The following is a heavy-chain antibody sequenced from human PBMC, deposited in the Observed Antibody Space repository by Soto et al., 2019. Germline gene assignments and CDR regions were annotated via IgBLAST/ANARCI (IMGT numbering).Heavy chain of an antibody. D-gene: IGHD2-21*02. Sequence: QVQLVQSGAEVKKPGASVKVSCKASGDTFTDYYIHWVRQAPGQGLEWMGTVNPSGGHTTYAQRFMGSMTMTRDTSTSTLSMALTSLRSEDTAVYYCARGGHVVVVTAALDFWGQGTVVSVSS. CDR3: ARGGHVVVVTAALDF. CDR2: VNPSGGHT. J-gene: IGHJ4*02. CDR1: GDTFTDYY. V-gene: IGHV1-46*01.